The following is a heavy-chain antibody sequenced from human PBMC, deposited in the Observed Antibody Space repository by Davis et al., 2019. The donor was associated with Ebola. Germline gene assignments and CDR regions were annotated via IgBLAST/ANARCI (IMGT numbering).Heavy chain of an antibody. CDR3: ARGELSSAFFGLDV. D-gene: IGHD6-25*01. CDR2: IYYSGTT. Sequence: SETLSLTCTVSGGSISTSYWSWIRQPPGKGLEWIGYIYYSGTTNYNHSLRSRVTLSIDTSKNQFSLKLSSVTAADTAVYYCARGELSSAFFGLDVWGQGTTVTVSS. V-gene: IGHV4-59*01. J-gene: IGHJ6*02. CDR1: GGSISTSY.